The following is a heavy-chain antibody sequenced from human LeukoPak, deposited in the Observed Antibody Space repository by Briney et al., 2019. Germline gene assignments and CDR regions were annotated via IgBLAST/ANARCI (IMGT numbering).Heavy chain of an antibody. Sequence: GGSLRLSCAASGFTFSSYAMHWVRQAPGKGLKWVAVISYDGSNKYYADSVKGRFTISRDNSKNTLYLQMNSLRAEDTAVYYCARGPYYYDSSGYYPLLYYYGMDVWGQGTTVTVSS. J-gene: IGHJ6*02. D-gene: IGHD3-22*01. CDR1: GFTFSSYA. CDR3: ARGPYYYDSSGYYPLLYYYGMDV. CDR2: ISYDGSNK. V-gene: IGHV3-30-3*01.